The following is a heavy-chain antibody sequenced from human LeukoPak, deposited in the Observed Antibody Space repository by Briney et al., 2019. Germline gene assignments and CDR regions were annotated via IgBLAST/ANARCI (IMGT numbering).Heavy chain of an antibody. CDR2: IYPGDSST. J-gene: IGHJ4*02. Sequence: GESLKISCKGSGYSFTSYWNGWVRQMPGKGLEWMGIIYPGDSSTKYSPSFQGQVTISADKSINTAYLQWSSLKASDTAMYYCARHNRGDQRYFEYWGQGTLVTVSS. CDR3: ARHNRGDQRYFEY. V-gene: IGHV5-51*01. CDR1: GYSFTSYW. D-gene: IGHD4-17*01.